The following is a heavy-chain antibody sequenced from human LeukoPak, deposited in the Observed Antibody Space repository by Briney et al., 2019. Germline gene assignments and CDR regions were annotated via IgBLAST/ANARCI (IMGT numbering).Heavy chain of an antibody. J-gene: IGHJ6*02. Sequence: ASVKLSCKASGYSFTSYAINWGRQAPGQGLELGGWIRAYKGNNDYEQKVQGGVNMTRDASTSTAHMEMVSLTSDDTAVYYCARDPLRSTWSTYNNAMDVWGQGTTVTVS. CDR1: GYSFTSYA. D-gene: IGHD6-13*01. V-gene: IGHV1-18*04. CDR2: IRAYKGNN. CDR3: ARDPLRSTWSTYNNAMDV.